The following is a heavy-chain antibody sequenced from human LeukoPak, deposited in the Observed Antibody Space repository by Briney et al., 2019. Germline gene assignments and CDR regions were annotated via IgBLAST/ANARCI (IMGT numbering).Heavy chain of an antibody. Sequence: GGSLRLSCAASGFTFSSYAMSWVRQAPGKGLEWVSAISGSGGSTYYADSVKGRFTISRDNSKNTLYLQMNSLRAEDTAVYYCGKIISGGNVQDAFDIWGQGTMVTVSS. D-gene: IGHD3-16*01. J-gene: IGHJ3*02. CDR2: ISGSGGST. CDR1: GFTFSSYA. V-gene: IGHV3-23*01. CDR3: GKIISGGNVQDAFDI.